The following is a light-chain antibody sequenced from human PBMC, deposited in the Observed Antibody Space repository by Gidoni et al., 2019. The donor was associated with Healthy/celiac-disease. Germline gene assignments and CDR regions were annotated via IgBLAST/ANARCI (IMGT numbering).Light chain of an antibody. V-gene: IGKV3-11*01. J-gene: IGKJ1*01. CDR1: QSVSSY. CDR3: QQRSNWPRT. CDR2: VAS. Sequence: EIVLTQSPATLSLSPGERATLSCRASQSVSSYLAWYQQKPGQAPRLLIYVASNRATGIPARFSGSGSGTDFTRTISSLEPEDFAVYYCQQRSNWPRTFGQGTKVEIK.